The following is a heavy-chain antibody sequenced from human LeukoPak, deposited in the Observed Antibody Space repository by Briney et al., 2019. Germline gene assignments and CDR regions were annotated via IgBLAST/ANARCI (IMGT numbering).Heavy chain of an antibody. CDR2: VYPFDSDT. CDR1: GYTFANYW. CDR3: ARQGCSTTSCSAYYNYYMDV. Sequence: GESLKVSCRGSGYTFANYWIAWVRQMPGKGLEWMGIVYPFDSDTRYSPSFQGQVTISVDRSISTAYLQWDSLKASDTAMYYCARQGCSTTSCSAYYNYYMDVWGKGTTVTVSS. J-gene: IGHJ6*03. D-gene: IGHD2-2*01. V-gene: IGHV5-51*01.